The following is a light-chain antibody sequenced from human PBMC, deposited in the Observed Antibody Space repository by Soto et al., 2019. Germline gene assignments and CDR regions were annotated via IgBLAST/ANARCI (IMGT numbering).Light chain of an antibody. V-gene: IGKV1-8*01. J-gene: IGKJ5*01. CDR2: AAS. Sequence: AFRMTQSPSWVCASTWESVATTCRASQGISSYLAWYQQKPGKAPKLLIYAASTLQSGVPSRFSGSGSGTDFTLTISCLQSEDFATYYCQQYYSYPITFGQGTRLEIK. CDR3: QQYYSYPIT. CDR1: QGISSY.